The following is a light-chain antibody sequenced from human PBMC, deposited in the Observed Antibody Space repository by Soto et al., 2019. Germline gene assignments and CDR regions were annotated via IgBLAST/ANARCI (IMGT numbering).Light chain of an antibody. J-gene: IGKJ4*01. Sequence: EIVLTHSPGTLSLSPGERATLSCRASLTISDNYLAWYQQKAGQAPRLVIYGASSRATGIPDRFSASGSGTDFTLTISRLEPEDFALYYCQQYGGSLTFGGGTKVEIK. CDR3: QQYGGSLT. V-gene: IGKV3-20*01. CDR2: GAS. CDR1: LTISDNY.